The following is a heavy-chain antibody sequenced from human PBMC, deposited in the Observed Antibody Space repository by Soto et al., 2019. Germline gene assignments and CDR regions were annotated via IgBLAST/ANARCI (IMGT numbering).Heavy chain of an antibody. J-gene: IGHJ4*02. CDR2: ISAYNGNT. V-gene: IGHV1-18*01. CDR1: GYTFTSYA. CDR3: ARDEVPILAVAGPRY. Sequence: GASVKVSCKASGYTFTSYAMHWVRQAPGQGLEWMGWISAYNGNTNYAQKLQGRVTMTTDTSTSTAYMELRSLRSDDTAVYYCARDEVPILAVAGPRYWGQGTLVTVSS. D-gene: IGHD6-19*01.